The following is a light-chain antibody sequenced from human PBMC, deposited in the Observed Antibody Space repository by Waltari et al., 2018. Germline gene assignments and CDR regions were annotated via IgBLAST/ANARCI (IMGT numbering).Light chain of an antibody. Sequence: NFMLTQPHSVSESAGKTVIISCTGSSDNIATKHVQWYQHRPGSAPVTLIYEDNQRASGVPDRFSGSIDSSSNSASLTISGLRTEDEAYYFCQSYYAYDVIFGGGTKLTVL. CDR3: QSYYAYDVI. CDR2: EDN. CDR1: SDNIATKH. V-gene: IGLV6-57*02. J-gene: IGLJ2*01.